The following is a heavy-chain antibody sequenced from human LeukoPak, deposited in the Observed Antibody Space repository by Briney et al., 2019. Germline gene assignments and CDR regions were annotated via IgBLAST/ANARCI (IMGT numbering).Heavy chain of an antibody. CDR3: ARGRRAAAGHNWFDP. J-gene: IGHJ5*02. CDR2: IIPILGIA. V-gene: IGHV1-69*02. Sequence: ASVKVSCKASGGTFSSYTISWVRQAPGQGLEWMGRIIPILGIANYAQKFQGRVTITADKSTSTAYMELSSLRSEDTAVYYCARGRRAAAGHNWFDPWGQGTLVTVSS. CDR1: GGTFSSYT. D-gene: IGHD6-13*01.